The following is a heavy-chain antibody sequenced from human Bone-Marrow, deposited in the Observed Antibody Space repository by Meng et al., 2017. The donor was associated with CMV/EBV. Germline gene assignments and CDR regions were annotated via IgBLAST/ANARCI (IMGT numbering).Heavy chain of an antibody. CDR3: ARGNYDFWSQFDY. J-gene: IGHJ4*02. D-gene: IGHD3-3*01. CDR2: IIPIFGTA. Sequence: SVKVPCKASGGTFSSYAISWVRQAPGQGLEWMGGIIPIFGTANYAQKFQGRVTITTDESTSTAYMELSSLRSEDTAVYYCARGNYDFWSQFDYWGQGTLVTVSS. CDR1: GGTFSSYA. V-gene: IGHV1-69*05.